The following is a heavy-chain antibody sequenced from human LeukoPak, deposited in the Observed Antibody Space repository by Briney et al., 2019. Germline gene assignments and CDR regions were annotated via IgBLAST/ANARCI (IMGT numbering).Heavy chain of an antibody. CDR1: GFTFSRHG. CDR3: AKDDGWLQYAN. D-gene: IGHD5-24*01. Sequence: GGSLRLSCAASGFTFSRHGMNWVRQAPGKGLEWVSGIRGDAVTTYYADSVKGRFTISRDNSKNTLYLQMNSLTVADTAVYYCAKDDGWLQYANWGQGTLVTVSS. J-gene: IGHJ4*02. CDR2: IRGDAVTT. V-gene: IGHV3-23*01.